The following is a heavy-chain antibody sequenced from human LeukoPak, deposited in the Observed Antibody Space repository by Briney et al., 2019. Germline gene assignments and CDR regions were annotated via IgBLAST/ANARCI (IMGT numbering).Heavy chain of an antibody. J-gene: IGHJ4*02. Sequence: LSLTCAVSGGSISSKSYYWGWIRQAPGKGLEWVAVISYDGSNKYYADSVKGRFTISRDNSKNTLYLQMNSLRAEDTAVYYCAREAWITMVRGVPDYWGQGTLVTVSS. CDR1: GGSISSKS. CDR2: ISYDGSNK. CDR3: AREAWITMVRGVPDY. D-gene: IGHD3-10*01. V-gene: IGHV3-30*19.